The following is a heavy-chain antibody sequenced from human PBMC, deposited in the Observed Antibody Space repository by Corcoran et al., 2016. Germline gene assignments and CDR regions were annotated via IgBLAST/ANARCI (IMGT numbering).Heavy chain of an antibody. J-gene: IGHJ5*02. CDR1: GYTFTSYA. D-gene: IGHD3-9*01. V-gene: IGHV1-3*01. CDR2: INAGNGNT. CDR3: ARDHDILTVYYPHNWFDP. Sequence: QVQLVQSGAEVKKPGASVKVSCKASGYTFTSYAMHWVRQPPGQRLEWMGWINAGNGNTKYSQKFQGRVTITRDKSASTAYMELSSLRSEETAVYYFARDHDILTVYYPHNWFDPWGQGTLVTVSS.